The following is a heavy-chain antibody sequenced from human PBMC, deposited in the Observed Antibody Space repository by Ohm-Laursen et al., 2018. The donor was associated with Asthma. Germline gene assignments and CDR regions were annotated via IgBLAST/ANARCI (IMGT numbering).Heavy chain of an antibody. CDR3: ARDSQAMVTTEGLYFGMDV. V-gene: IGHV3-11*01. CDR1: GFIFSSYW. Sequence: SLRLSCAASGFIFSSYWMSWVRQAPGKGLEWVSYISSSGSTIYYADSVKGRFTISRDNAKNSLYLQMNSLRAEDTALYYCARDSQAMVTTEGLYFGMDVWGQGTTVTVS. CDR2: ISSSGSTI. J-gene: IGHJ6*02. D-gene: IGHD4-17*01.